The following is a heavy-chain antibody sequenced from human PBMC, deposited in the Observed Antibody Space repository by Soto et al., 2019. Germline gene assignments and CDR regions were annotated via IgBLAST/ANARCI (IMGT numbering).Heavy chain of an antibody. Sequence: GESLKISCESSGYSSSSYWIAWVRLMPGKGLEWMESIYPDDSDTKYSPSFQGQVTISADKSISAAYLQWSSLKASDTAIYYRARNSLTGYYNYYYSMDVWGQGTTVTVSS. D-gene: IGHD3-9*01. CDR2: IYPDDSDT. V-gene: IGHV5-51*01. CDR1: GYSSSSYW. J-gene: IGHJ6*02. CDR3: ARNSLTGYYNYYYSMDV.